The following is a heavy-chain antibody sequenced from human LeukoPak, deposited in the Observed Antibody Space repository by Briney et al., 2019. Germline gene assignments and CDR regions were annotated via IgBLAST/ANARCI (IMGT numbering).Heavy chain of an antibody. CDR1: GFTFSSYE. CDR3: ARAGGGYDYFDY. CDR2: ISSSGSTI. Sequence: PGGSLRLSCAASGFTFSSYEMNWVRQAPGKGLEWVSYISSSGSTIYYADSVKGRFTISRDNAKNSLYLQMNSLRAEDTALYYCARAGGGYDYFDYWGQGTLVTVSS. J-gene: IGHJ4*02. V-gene: IGHV3-48*03. D-gene: IGHD5-12*01.